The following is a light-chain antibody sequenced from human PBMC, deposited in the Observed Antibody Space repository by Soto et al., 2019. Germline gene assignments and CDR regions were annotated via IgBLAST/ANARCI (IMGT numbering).Light chain of an antibody. CDR3: QQYDKSPFT. J-gene: IGKJ3*01. V-gene: IGKV3-20*01. Sequence: EVVLTQSPGTLSLSTGERATLSCRASQRVTSTYLAWYQQKPGQAPRLLIYGASNRATGIPDRFSGSGSGTDFTLTIRRMEPEDFAVYFCQQYDKSPFTFGPGTKVDIK. CDR1: QRVTSTY. CDR2: GAS.